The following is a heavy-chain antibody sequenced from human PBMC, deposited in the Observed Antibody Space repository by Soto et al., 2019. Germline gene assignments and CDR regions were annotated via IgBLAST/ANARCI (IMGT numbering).Heavy chain of an antibody. CDR3: ERGGQYQHPDQFDF. Sequence: EVKLWESGGGLVLPGGSLRLSCEASGFTFSHFGMSWVRQAPGKGLEWVSGLTGNGGSTYYADSVKGRFTISSDNSKKTLSLQMHILRVGDTAVEDCERGGQYQHPDQFDFWGQGTLVTVSS. CDR2: LTGNGGST. D-gene: IGHD2-2*01. J-gene: IGHJ4*02. V-gene: IGHV3-23*01. CDR1: GFTFSHFG.